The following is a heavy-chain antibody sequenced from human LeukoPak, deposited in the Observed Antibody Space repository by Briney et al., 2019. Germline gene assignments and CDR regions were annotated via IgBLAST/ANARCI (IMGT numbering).Heavy chain of an antibody. CDR2: ISGSGGST. J-gene: IGHJ4*02. Sequence: PGGSLRLSCAASGFTFSSYAMSWVRQAPGKGLEWVSAISGSGGSTYYADSVKGRFTISRDNSKNTLYLQMNSLRAEDTAVYYCAKVRGKAVAGACFDYWGQGTLVTVSS. CDR1: GFTFSSYA. D-gene: IGHD6-19*01. V-gene: IGHV3-23*01. CDR3: AKVRGKAVAGACFDY.